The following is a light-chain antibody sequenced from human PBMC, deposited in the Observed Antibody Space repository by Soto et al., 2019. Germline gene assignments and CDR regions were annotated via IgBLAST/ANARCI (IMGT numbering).Light chain of an antibody. CDR3: QQYGSSPWT. J-gene: IGKJ1*01. CDR2: GAS. Sequence: EVVLTQSPGPLSLSPGERATLSCRASQSVSSFYLAWYQQKPGQAPRLLIYGASSRATGIPDRFSGSGSGTEFTLTISRLEPADFAVYYCQQYGSSPWTFGQGTRVESK. CDR1: QSVSSFY. V-gene: IGKV3-20*01.